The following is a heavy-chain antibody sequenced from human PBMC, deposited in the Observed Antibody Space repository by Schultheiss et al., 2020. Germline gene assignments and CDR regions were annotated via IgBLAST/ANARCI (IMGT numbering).Heavy chain of an antibody. CDR1: GGSISSGGYY. CDR2: IYYSGST. V-gene: IGHV4-61*08. J-gene: IGHJ4*02. CDR3: VKDGRGYSGYARGTRFDY. D-gene: IGHD5-12*01. Sequence: SQTLSLTCAVSGGSISSGGYYWSWIRQPPGKGLEWIGYIYYSGSTNYNPSLKSRVTISVDTSKNQFSLKLSSVTAADTAVYYCVKDGRGYSGYARGTRFDYWGQGTLVTVSS.